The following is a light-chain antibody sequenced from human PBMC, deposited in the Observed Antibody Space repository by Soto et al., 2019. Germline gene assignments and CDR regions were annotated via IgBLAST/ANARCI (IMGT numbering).Light chain of an antibody. V-gene: IGKV1-5*03. Sequence: EIQITQSPSTLSASVGERVTISCRASQNIDTWLAWYQQKPGKAPNLLIYKASTLESGVPSRFSGSGSGTEFTLTINSLQPGDFATYYCQQYSSYWTFGPGTKVDI. CDR1: QNIDTW. J-gene: IGKJ1*01. CDR2: KAS. CDR3: QQYSSYWT.